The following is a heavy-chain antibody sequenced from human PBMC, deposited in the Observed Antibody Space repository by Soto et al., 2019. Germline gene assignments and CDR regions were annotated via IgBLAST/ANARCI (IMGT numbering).Heavy chain of an antibody. Sequence: GGSLRLSCAAPGFIFYDYAMHWVRQVPGKGLEWVSGITWNSGKVVYADSVKGRFTISRDNAKNSLYLQMNSLRSDDTAVYYCVKDFPCSRDTCFPSYSVYGMDVWGQGATVTVSS. CDR2: ITWNSGKV. V-gene: IGHV3-9*01. CDR1: GFIFYDYA. CDR3: VKDFPCSRDTCFPSYSVYGMDV. J-gene: IGHJ6*02. D-gene: IGHD2-15*01.